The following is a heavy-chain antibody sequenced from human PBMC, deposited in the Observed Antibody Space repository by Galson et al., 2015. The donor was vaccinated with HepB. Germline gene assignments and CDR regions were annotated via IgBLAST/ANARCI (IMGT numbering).Heavy chain of an antibody. Sequence: LRLSCAASGFTFSNAWMNWVRQAPGKGLEWVGRIKSKTDGGTTDYAAPVKGRFTISRDDSENTLYLQMNSLKTEDTAVYYCTTDLWFGESGYAFDIWGQGTMVTVSS. CDR3: TTDLWFGESGYAFDI. V-gene: IGHV3-15*07. CDR1: GFTFSNAW. D-gene: IGHD3-10*01. CDR2: IKSKTDGGTT. J-gene: IGHJ3*02.